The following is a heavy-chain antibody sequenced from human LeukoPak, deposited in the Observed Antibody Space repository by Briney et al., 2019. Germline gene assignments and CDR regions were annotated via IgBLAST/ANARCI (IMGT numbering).Heavy chain of an antibody. D-gene: IGHD4-17*01. V-gene: IGHV4-34*01. CDR2: INHSGST. CDR1: GGSFSGYY. CDR3: ARGKPSVTTFDY. J-gene: IGHJ4*02. Sequence: SETLSLTCAVYGGSFSGYYWSWIRQPPGKGLEWIGEINHSGSTNYNPSLKSRVTISVDTSKNQFSLKLSSVTAADTAVYYCARGKPSVTTFDYWGQGTLVSASS.